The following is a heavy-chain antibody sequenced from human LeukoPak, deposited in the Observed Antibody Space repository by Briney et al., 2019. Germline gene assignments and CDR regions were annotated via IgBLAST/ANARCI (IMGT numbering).Heavy chain of an antibody. CDR1: GASFSSSTYY. J-gene: IGHJ4*02. Sequence: SETLSLTCTVSGASFSSSTYYWGWIRQPPGKGLEWIGSIYYSGSTYYNPSLKTRVTMSVDTSKNQFSLKLSSVTAADTAVYYCARHAGGIAAAGTRPFDYWGQGTLVTASS. D-gene: IGHD6-13*01. CDR3: ARHAGGIAAAGTRPFDY. CDR2: IYYSGST. V-gene: IGHV4-39*01.